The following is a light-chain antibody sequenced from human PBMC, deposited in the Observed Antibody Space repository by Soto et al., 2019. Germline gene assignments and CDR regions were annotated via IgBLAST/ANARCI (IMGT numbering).Light chain of an antibody. J-gene: IGKJ2*01. Sequence: EIVLTQSPGTLSLSPGERATLSCRASQSVSSSYLAWYQQKPGQAPRLLIYGASSRATGIPDRFSGSGSGTDFNRTISRLETDAFAVYYCQKYGSSPMYTFGQGTKLEIK. CDR3: QKYGSSPMYT. V-gene: IGKV3-20*01. CDR2: GAS. CDR1: QSVSSSY.